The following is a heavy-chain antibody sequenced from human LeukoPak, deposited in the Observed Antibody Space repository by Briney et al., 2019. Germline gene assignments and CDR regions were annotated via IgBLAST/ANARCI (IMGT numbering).Heavy chain of an antibody. D-gene: IGHD2-8*01. CDR1: GYTFTGYY. CDR3: ARDLMGGADY. Sequence: GASVKVSCKASGYTFTGYYMHWVRQAPGQGLEWMGWINPNSGGANYAQKFQGRVTMTRDMSTSTVYMELSSLRSEDTAVYYCARDLMGGADYWGQGTLVTVSS. CDR2: INPNSGGA. J-gene: IGHJ4*02. V-gene: IGHV1-2*02.